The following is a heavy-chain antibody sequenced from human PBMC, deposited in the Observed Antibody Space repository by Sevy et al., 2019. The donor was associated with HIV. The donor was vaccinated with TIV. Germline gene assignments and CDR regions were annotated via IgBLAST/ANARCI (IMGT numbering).Heavy chain of an antibody. Sequence: ASVKVSCKASGNSFSGYHMHWVRQAPGQGLEWMGRIDFGNGGTNYQQNFRGRVTMTRDTSISTGYMELSRLTSDDSAVYYCASPRNEARPRIKELYYYGMDVWGQGTTVTVSS. CDR1: GNSFSGYH. CDR3: ASPRNEARPRIKELYYYGMDV. V-gene: IGHV1-2*06. J-gene: IGHJ6*02. CDR2: IDFGNGGT. D-gene: IGHD3-10*01.